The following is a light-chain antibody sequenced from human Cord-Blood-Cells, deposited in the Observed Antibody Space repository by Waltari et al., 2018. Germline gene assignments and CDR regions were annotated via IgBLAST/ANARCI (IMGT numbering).Light chain of an antibody. J-gene: IGLJ3*02. CDR3: AAWDDSLNGWV. CDR2: SNH. Sequence: QSVLTQPPSASGTPGQRVTISCSGSSSNIGSNTVNWYQQLPGTAPKLLIYSNHQRPSGGPGRFSGSKSGTSASLAISGLQSEDEADYYCAAWDDSLNGWVFGGGTKLTVL. V-gene: IGLV1-44*01. CDR1: SSNIGSNT.